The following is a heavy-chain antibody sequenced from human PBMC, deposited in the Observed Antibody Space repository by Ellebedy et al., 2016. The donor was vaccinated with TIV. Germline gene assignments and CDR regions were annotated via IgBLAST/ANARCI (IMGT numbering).Heavy chain of an antibody. V-gene: IGHV4-34*01. J-gene: IGHJ4*02. Sequence: SETLSLXXAVYGGSFSGYYWSWIRQPPGKGLEWIGEINHSGSTNYNPSLKSRVTISVDTSKNQFSLKLSSVTAADTAVYYCARGGRYGGNPRTDYWGQGTLVTVSS. CDR1: GGSFSGYY. CDR2: INHSGST. CDR3: ARGGRYGGNPRTDY. D-gene: IGHD4-23*01.